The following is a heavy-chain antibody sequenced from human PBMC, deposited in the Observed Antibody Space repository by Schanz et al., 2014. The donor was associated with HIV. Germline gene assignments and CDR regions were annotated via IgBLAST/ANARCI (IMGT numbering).Heavy chain of an antibody. CDR3: ARDYRFATDS. Sequence: EVQLVESGGGLVQPGGSLRLSCAASGFTFRDYWMTWVRQAPGKGLEWLANIKEDGSVKGEVDSVKVRFTISRDNAKNSLYLQMNSLRVDDTAVYYCARDYRFATDSWGQGTLVTVSS. V-gene: IGHV3-7*01. D-gene: IGHD3-16*02. CDR2: IKEDGSVK. CDR1: GFTFRDYW. J-gene: IGHJ4*02.